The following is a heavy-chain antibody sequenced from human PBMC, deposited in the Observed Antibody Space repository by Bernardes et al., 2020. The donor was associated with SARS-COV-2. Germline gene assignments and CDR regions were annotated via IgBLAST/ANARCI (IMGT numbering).Heavy chain of an antibody. CDR2: VAGDGSSL. CDR1: GFSFSRYA. J-gene: IGHJ2*01. V-gene: IGHV3-23*01. D-gene: IGHD3-16*02. Sequence: GGSLRLSCEGSGFSFSRYAMGWVRQPPGRGLEWVSGVAGDGSSLSYGDSVKGRFTLSKDSSKNIVYLQMTSLTVEYTAVYYCVKDYIVGDSLWYFDLWGRGTAVTVSS. CDR3: VKDYIVGDSLWYFDL.